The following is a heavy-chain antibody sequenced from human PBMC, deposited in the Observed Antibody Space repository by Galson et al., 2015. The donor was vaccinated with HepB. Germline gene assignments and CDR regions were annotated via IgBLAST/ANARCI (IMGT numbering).Heavy chain of an antibody. D-gene: IGHD6-19*01. CDR2: ISSYNGHA. J-gene: IGHJ4*02. Sequence: SVKVSCKAYGYTFTSYGISWVRQAPGQGLQWMGWISSYNGHANYPQHLQGRVTMTTDTSTSTAYMDLRSLRSDDTAVYYCARVYNSGWYGHFDHWGQGTLVTVSS. V-gene: IGHV1-18*01. CDR1: GYTFTSYG. CDR3: ARVYNSGWYGHFDH.